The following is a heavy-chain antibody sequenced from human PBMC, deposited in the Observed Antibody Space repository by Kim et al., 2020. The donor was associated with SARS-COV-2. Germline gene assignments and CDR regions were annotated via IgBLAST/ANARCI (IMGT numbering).Heavy chain of an antibody. CDR2: IYYSWST. CDR1: GGSISSYY. J-gene: IGHJ3*02. V-gene: IGHV4-59*13. D-gene: IGHD1-1*01. CDR3: ARDSGGYNWGAFDI. Sequence: SETLSLTCTVSGGSISSYYWSWIRQPPGKGLEWIGYIYYSWSTNYNPSLKSRVTISVDTSKNQFSLKLSSVTAADTAVYYCARDSGGYNWGAFDIWGQGTMVTVSS.